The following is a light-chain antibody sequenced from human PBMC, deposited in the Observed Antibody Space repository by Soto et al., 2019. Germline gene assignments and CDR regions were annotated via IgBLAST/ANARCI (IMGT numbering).Light chain of an antibody. V-gene: IGLV2-14*03. CDR3: TSYTTNKTPL. CDR2: DVS. CDR1: SSDVGGYNY. J-gene: IGLJ2*01. Sequence: QSALTQPASVSGSPGQSITISCTGTSSDVGGYNYVSWYQQHPGKAPKLMIYDVSSRPSGVSNRFSGSKSGNTASLTISGLLSEDEADYYCTSYTTNKTPLFGGGTQLSVL.